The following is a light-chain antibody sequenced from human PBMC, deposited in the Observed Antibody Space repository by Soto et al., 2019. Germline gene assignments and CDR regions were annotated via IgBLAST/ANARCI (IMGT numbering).Light chain of an antibody. Sequence: EIVMTQSPVTLSASPGDRVTLSCRASQSVSDKLAWYQQKPGQAPRLLIYAASTRATGIPVTFSGSGSGTEFTLTISSLQSADFAVYYCQHYNSWPRTYGQGTKVDIK. CDR2: AAS. J-gene: IGKJ1*01. V-gene: IGKV3-15*01. CDR1: QSVSDK. CDR3: QHYNSWPRT.